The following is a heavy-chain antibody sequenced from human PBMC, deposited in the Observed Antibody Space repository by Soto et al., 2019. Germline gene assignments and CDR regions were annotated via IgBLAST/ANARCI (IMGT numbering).Heavy chain of an antibody. D-gene: IGHD4-17*01. J-gene: IGHJ4*02. CDR3: ARGTTVEAGNY. CDR1: GYTLTSDG. V-gene: IGHV1-18*01. Sequence: QVQLVQSGAEVNKPGASVKVSCKASGYTLTSDGTSWVRQAPGQGLEWMGWISAYNGNTNCAQEHQGRVTMTTDTPRGTADMELGSLRSDDTAVYYCARGTTVEAGNYWGQGTLVTVSA. CDR2: ISAYNGNT.